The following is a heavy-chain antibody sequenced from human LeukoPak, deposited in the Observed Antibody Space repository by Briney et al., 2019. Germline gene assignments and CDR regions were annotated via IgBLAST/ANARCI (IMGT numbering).Heavy chain of an antibody. D-gene: IGHD4-17*01. Sequence: GGSLRLSCAASGFTFSSYTMNWVRQAPGKGLEWVSSISSSSSYIYYAGSVKGRFAIARDNAKNSLYLQMNSLRAEDTAMYYCAFGDPGSAGWGQGTLVTVSS. CDR2: ISSSSSYI. CDR3: AFGDPGSAG. CDR1: GFTFSSYT. J-gene: IGHJ4*02. V-gene: IGHV3-21*01.